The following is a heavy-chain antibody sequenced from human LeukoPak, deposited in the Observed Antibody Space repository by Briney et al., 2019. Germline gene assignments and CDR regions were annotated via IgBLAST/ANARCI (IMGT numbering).Heavy chain of an antibody. J-gene: IGHJ4*02. Sequence: GASVKVSCKASGYIFTGYYMNWVRQAPGQGLEWMGWINPNSGGTNYAQKFQGRVTMARDTSISTAYMELSRLRSDDTAVYYCAVTHKYQLLSYYFDYWGQGTLVTVSS. CDR3: AVTHKYQLLSYYFDY. CDR1: GYIFTGYY. V-gene: IGHV1-2*02. D-gene: IGHD2-2*01. CDR2: INPNSGGT.